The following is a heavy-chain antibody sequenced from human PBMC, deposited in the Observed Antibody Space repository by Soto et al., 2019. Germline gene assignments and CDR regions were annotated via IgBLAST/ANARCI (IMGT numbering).Heavy chain of an antibody. J-gene: IGHJ4*02. CDR3: ARRPSSGWWYFDY. CDR2: IYYSGST. V-gene: IGHV4-39*01. Sequence: SETLSLTCTVSGGSISSSSYYWGWIRQPPGKGLEWIGSIYYSGSTYYNPSLKSRVTISVDTSKNQFSLKLSSVTAADTAVYYCARRPSSGWWYFDYWGQGTLVTVSS. CDR1: GGSISSSSYY. D-gene: IGHD6-19*01.